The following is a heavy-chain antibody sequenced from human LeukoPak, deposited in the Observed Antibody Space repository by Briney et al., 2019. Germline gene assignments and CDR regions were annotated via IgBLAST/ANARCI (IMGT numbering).Heavy chain of an antibody. J-gene: IGHJ4*02. Sequence: SETLSLTCTVSGGSISSGGYYWGWIRQHPGKGLEWIGYIYYSGSTYYNPSLKSRVTISVDTSKNQFSLKLSSVTAADTAVYYCARSYDSSGPHFDYWGQGTLVTVSS. CDR3: ARSYDSSGPHFDY. D-gene: IGHD3-22*01. CDR2: IYYSGST. CDR1: GGSISSGGYY. V-gene: IGHV4-31*03.